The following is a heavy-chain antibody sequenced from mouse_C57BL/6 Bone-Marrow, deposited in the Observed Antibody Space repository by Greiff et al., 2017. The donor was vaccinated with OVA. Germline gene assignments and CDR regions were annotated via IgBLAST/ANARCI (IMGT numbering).Heavy chain of an antibody. D-gene: IGHD1-1*01. Sequence: EVQLQQSGAELVRPGASVKLSCTASGFNIKDDYMHWVKQRPEQGLEWIGWIDPENGDTEYASKFQGKATITADTSSNTAYLQLSSLTSEDTAVYYCTRIYYNGSSPYYFDYWGQGTTLTVSS. CDR2: IDPENGDT. V-gene: IGHV14-4*01. CDR3: TRIYYNGSSPYYFDY. J-gene: IGHJ2*01. CDR1: GFNIKDDY.